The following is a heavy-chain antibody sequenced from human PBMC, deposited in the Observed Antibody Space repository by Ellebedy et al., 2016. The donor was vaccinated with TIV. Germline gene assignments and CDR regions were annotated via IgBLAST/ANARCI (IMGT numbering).Heavy chain of an antibody. Sequence: AASVKVSCKTSGYIFTDYFIHWVRQAPGQGLEWMGWIKPNNGGPEYAQKCQGRVTLTTDASISTAYMELSRLTSDDTAVYYCARDTGSYPNWIDPWGQGTLVTVSS. D-gene: IGHD1-26*01. V-gene: IGHV1-2*02. CDR1: GYIFTDYF. CDR3: ARDTGSYPNWIDP. CDR2: IKPNNGGP. J-gene: IGHJ5*02.